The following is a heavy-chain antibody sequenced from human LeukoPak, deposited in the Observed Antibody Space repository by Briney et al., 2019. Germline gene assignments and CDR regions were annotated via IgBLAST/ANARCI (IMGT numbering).Heavy chain of an antibody. CDR1: GYTFSHYA. V-gene: IGHV7-4-1*02. CDR3: ASDNSGRLARYLDY. J-gene: IGHJ4*02. D-gene: IGHD6-19*01. CDR2: INTNTGSP. Sequence: GASVKVSCKASGYTFSHYAMNWVRQAPGQGLEWMGWINTNTGSPTYAQGFTGRFVFSLDTSVNTAYLQISSLKAADTAVYYCASDNSGRLARYLDYWGQGTLVTVSS.